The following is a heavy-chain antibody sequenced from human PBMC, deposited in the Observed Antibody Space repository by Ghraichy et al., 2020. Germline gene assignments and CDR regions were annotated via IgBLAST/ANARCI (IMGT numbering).Heavy chain of an antibody. Sequence: SVKVSCKASGDTFSSYAISWVRQAPGQGLEWMGGIIPIFGTANYAQKFQGRVTITADESTSTAYMELSSLRSEDTAVYYCARDRERACSGGSCYTFGAFDIWGQGTMVTVSS. CDR1: GDTFSSYA. V-gene: IGHV1-69*13. D-gene: IGHD2-15*01. J-gene: IGHJ3*02. CDR3: ARDRERACSGGSCYTFGAFDI. CDR2: IIPIFGTA.